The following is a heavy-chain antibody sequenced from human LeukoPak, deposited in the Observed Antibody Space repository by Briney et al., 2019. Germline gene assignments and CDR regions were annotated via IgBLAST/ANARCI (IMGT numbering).Heavy chain of an antibody. Sequence: ASVKVSCKASGGTFSSYAISWVRQAPGQGLEWMGGIIPIFGTANYAQKFQGRVTITTDESTSTAYTELRSLRSEDTAVYYCARDSDSSGWATFDYWGQGTLVTVSS. D-gene: IGHD6-19*01. CDR2: IIPIFGTA. V-gene: IGHV1-69*05. CDR3: ARDSDSSGWATFDY. J-gene: IGHJ4*02. CDR1: GGTFSSYA.